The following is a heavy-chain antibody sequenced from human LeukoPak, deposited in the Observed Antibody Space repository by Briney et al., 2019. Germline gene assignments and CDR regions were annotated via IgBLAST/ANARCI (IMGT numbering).Heavy chain of an antibody. CDR2: ISDSGGST. J-gene: IGHJ3*02. CDR3: AKVGMVRGVRVGAFDI. Sequence: GGSLRLSCAASGFTFNNYAMSWVRQPPGKGLEWVSGISDSGGSTYYADAVKGRFTISRDNSKDTLYLQMNSLRAEDTAVYYCAKVGMVRGVRVGAFDIWGQGTMVTVSS. D-gene: IGHD3-10*01. CDR1: GFTFNNYA. V-gene: IGHV3-23*01.